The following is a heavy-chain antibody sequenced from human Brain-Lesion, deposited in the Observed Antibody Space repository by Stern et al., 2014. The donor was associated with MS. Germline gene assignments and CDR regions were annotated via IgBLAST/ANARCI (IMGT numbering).Heavy chain of an antibody. CDR1: GGSVSSTSYA. CDR2: IYYSGNT. D-gene: IGHD2-15*01. V-gene: IGHV4-39*01. CDR3: AGEEDIRYCSGGSCTGNWFDP. Sequence: QVQLVESGPGLVKPSETLSLTCTVAGGSVSSTSYAWAWIRQPPGKGLEWIGTIYYSGNTYYSPSLTSRLTISLATSKNQFSLQLRFVTAADTAVYYCAGEEDIRYCSGGSCTGNWFDPWGQGTLVTVSS. J-gene: IGHJ5*02.